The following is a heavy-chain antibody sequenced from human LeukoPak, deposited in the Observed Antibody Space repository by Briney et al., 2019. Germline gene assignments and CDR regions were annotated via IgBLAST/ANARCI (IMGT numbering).Heavy chain of an antibody. CDR1: GYTFTYYG. CDR2: VSSYNDDT. J-gene: IGHJ4*02. V-gene: IGHV1-18*04. D-gene: IGHD5-12*01. CDR3: VRDGDAGYDSFGY. Sequence: ASVKVSCKASGYTFTYYGISWVRQAPGQGLEWLGWVSSYNDDTNYAQKFQGRVTMTTDTSTSTAYMELRSLRSDDTAVYYCVRDGDAGYDSFGYWGQGTLVTVSS.